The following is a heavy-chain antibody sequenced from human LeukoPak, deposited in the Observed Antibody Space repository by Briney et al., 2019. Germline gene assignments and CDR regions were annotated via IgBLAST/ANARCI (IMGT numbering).Heavy chain of an antibody. CDR3: ARSPYDSGTPPTRFDY. V-gene: IGHV3-23*01. D-gene: IGHD3-10*01. CDR2: ISGSGGST. J-gene: IGHJ4*02. CDR1: GFTFSNYA. Sequence: GGSLRLSCAASGFTFSNYAMSWVRQAPGKGLDWVSAISGSGGSTYYADSVKGRFTISRDNAKNSLYLQMSSLRAEDTAVYYCARSPYDSGTPPTRFDYWGQGTLVAVSS.